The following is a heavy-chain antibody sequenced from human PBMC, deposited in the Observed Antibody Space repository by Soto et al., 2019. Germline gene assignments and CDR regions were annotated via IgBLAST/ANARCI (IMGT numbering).Heavy chain of an antibody. CDR3: ARVSPFDDILTGRDYYYRLDV. J-gene: IGHJ6*02. Sequence: QVQLQQWGAGLLKPSETLSLSCGPSGQAFGDYYWSWIRQSPGKGLEWIGQIHHSGDTKYNPSIKRRVSLSMDTSKNHFSLKLTPVTAADTDVYYCARVSPFDDILTGRDYYYRLDVWGQGTTVTVSS. CDR1: GQAFGDYY. CDR2: IHHSGDT. D-gene: IGHD3-9*01. V-gene: IGHV4-34*01.